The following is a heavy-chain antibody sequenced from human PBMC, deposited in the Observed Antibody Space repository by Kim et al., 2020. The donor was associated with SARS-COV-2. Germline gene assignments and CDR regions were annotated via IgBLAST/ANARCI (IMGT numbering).Heavy chain of an antibody. CDR1: GGSISSGSYY. J-gene: IGHJ5*02. CDR3: ARDSKRNWFDP. Sequence: SETLSLTCTVSGGSISSGSYYWSWIRQRAGKGLEWIGRIYTSGSTNYNPSLKSRVTISVDTSKNQFSLKLISVTAADTAVYYCARDSKRNWFDPWGQGTLVTVSS. CDR2: IYTSGST. V-gene: IGHV4-61*02.